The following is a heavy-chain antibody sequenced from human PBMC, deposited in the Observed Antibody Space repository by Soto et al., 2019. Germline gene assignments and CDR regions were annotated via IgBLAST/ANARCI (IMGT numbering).Heavy chain of an antibody. CDR2: IIPMFGKG. CDR3: ARDLVIAVAGPYYYYGMDV. CDR1: GGSFSSYA. J-gene: IGHJ6*02. V-gene: IGHV1-69*05. D-gene: IGHD6-19*01. Sequence: SVKVSCKASGGSFSSYAISWVRQAPGQGLEWMGGIIPMFGKGNYAQKFQGWVTMTRDTSISTAYMELSRLRSDDTAVYYCARDLVIAVAGPYYYYGMDVWGQGTTVTVSS.